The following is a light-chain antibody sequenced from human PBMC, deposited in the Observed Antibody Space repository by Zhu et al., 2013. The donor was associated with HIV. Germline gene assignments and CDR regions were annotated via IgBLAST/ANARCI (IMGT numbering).Light chain of an antibody. CDR3: QNYNGAPWT. CDR1: QSVSSN. CDR2: DAS. J-gene: IGKJ1*01. Sequence: EIVMTQSPATLSVSPGERATLSCRASQSVSSNLAWYQQKPGQAPRLLIYDASTRATGIPARFSGSGSGTDFTLTISSLQPEDVATYYCQNYNGAPWTFGQGTTVEIK. V-gene: IGKV3-15*01.